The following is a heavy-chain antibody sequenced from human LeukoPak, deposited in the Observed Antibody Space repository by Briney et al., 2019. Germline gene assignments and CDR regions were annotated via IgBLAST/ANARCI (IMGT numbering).Heavy chain of an antibody. Sequence: SETLSLTCTVSGVFISSSSYYWGWIRQPPGKGLEWIGYIYYSGSTYYNPSLKSRVTISVDTSNNQFSLKLSSVTAADTAVYYCARDSGSMAKVVPPPFDYGGQGTLVTVSS. CDR2: IYYSGST. J-gene: IGHJ4*02. V-gene: IGHV4-39*07. CDR1: GVFISSSSYY. D-gene: IGHD2-15*01. CDR3: ARDSGSMAKVVPPPFDY.